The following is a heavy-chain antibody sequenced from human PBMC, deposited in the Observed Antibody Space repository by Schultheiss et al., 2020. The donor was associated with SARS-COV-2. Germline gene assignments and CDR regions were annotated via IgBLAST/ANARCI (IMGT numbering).Heavy chain of an antibody. CDR2: IYYSGST. D-gene: IGHD2-15*01. CDR3: ARGTPSLVVAAIDY. J-gene: IGHJ4*02. Sequence: SQTLSLTCTVSDGSVSSGSYYWSWIRQPPGKGLEWIGYIYYSGSTNYNPSLKSRVTISVDTSKNQFSLKLSSVTAADTAVYYCARGTPSLVVAAIDYWGQGTLVTVSS. V-gene: IGHV4-61*01. CDR1: DGSVSSGSYY.